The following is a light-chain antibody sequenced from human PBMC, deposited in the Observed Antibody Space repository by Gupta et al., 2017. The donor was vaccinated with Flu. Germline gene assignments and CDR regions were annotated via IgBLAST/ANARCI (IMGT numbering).Light chain of an antibody. J-gene: IGKJ2*01. CDR3: QQDDGTPYT. Sequence: DIVMTQSPDSLAVSLGERATINCKSSQSVLYSANNKNYLAWYQQKPGQPPNLLIYWASTRESGVPDRFSGSGSGTDFTLTISSLQAEDVAVYYCQQDDGTPYTFGQGTKLEIK. V-gene: IGKV4-1*01. CDR1: QSVLYSANNKNY. CDR2: WAS.